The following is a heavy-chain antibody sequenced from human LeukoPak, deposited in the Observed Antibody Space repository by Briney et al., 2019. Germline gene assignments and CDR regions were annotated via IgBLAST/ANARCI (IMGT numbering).Heavy chain of an antibody. Sequence: GGSLRLSCAASGFTFDNYWMTWVRQAPGKGLEWVGMIKEDGSQKYYVDSVRGRFTISRDNAKNSLYLEMNSLRAEDTALYHCARNNGMDVWGQGTTVIVSS. CDR2: IKEDGSQK. CDR1: GFTFDNYW. V-gene: IGHV3-7*03. CDR3: ARNNGMDV. J-gene: IGHJ6*02.